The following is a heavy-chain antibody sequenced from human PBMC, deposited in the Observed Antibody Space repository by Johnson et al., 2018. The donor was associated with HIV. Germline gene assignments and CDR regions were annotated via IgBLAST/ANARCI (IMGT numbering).Heavy chain of an antibody. V-gene: IGHV3-7*01. CDR2: IKQDGSEK. Sequence: EVQLVESGGGLVQPGGSLRLSCAASGFRFNYYWMSWVCQAPGKGLEWVANIKQDGSEKYYVDSVKGRFTISRDNAKNSLYLQMNSLRAEDTAVYYCARCTLTGYYSHDTFDIWGQGTMVTVSS. J-gene: IGHJ3*02. CDR3: ARCTLTGYYSHDTFDI. CDR1: GFRFNYYW. D-gene: IGHD3-9*01.